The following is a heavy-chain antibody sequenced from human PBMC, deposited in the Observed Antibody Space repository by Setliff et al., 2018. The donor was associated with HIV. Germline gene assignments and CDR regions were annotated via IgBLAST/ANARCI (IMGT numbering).Heavy chain of an antibody. CDR1: GGTFGSYS. Sequence: SVKVSCKASGGTFGSYSINWVRQAPGQGLEWMGTIIPFIDATHYAQSFQGRLTITADESSNTAYMELSSLRLHDTAVYYCAKAAVEMTTIAFGGPPGYWGQGTLVTVSS. D-gene: IGHD3-16*01. CDR3: AKAAVEMTTIAFGGPPGY. J-gene: IGHJ4*02. CDR2: IIPFIDAT. V-gene: IGHV1-69*11.